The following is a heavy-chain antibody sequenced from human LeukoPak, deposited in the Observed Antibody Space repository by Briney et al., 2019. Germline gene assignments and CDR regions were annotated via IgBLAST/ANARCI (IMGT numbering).Heavy chain of an antibody. D-gene: IGHD3-10*01. J-gene: IGHJ6*02. CDR2: INHSGST. V-gene: IGHV4-34*01. Sequence: SETLSLTCAVYGGSFSGYYWSWIRQPPGKGLEWIGEINHSGSTNYNPSLKSRVTISVDTSKNQFSLKLSSVTAADTAVYYCARISGLLWFGELFPGYYYGMDVWGQGTTVTVSS. CDR1: GGSFSGYY. CDR3: ARISGLLWFGELFPGYYYGMDV.